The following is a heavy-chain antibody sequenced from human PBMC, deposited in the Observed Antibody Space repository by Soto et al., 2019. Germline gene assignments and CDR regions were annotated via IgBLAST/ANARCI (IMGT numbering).Heavy chain of an antibody. CDR3: AGVPWFRGMDV. CDR2: TYYRSKWSN. D-gene: IGHD3-10*01. CDR1: GDSVSSDSAA. V-gene: IGHV6-1*01. J-gene: IGHJ6*02. Sequence: SQTLSLTCAISGDSVSSDSAAWIWIRQSPSRGLEWLGRTYYRSKWSNDYAVSAKSRITINPDTSKNQFSLHLYSVTPEDTTVYYCAGVPWFRGMDVWGQGTPVTVSS.